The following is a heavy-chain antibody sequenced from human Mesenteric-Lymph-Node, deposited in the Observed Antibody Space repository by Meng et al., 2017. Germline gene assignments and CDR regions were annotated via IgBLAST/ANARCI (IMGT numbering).Heavy chain of an antibody. CDR3: AREGRALAARSFAFDI. CDR1: GYTFTSYG. J-gene: IGHJ3*02. CDR2: ISAYNGNT. V-gene: IGHV1-18*01. Sequence: ASVKVSCKASGYTFTSYGISWVRQAPGQGLEWMGWISAYNGNTNYAQKLQGRVTMTTDTSTSTAYMELRSLRSDDTAVYYCAREGRALAARSFAFDIWGQGTMVTVSS. D-gene: IGHD6-6*01.